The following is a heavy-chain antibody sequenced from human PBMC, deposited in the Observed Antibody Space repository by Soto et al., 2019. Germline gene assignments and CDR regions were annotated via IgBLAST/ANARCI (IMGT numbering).Heavy chain of an antibody. CDR1: GYTFTSYN. J-gene: IGHJ5*02. V-gene: IGHV1-46*01. D-gene: IGHD3-10*01. CDR3: ARAAGRFGELYCFVP. CDR2: INPLGFST. Sequence: QVQLVQSGAEVKKPGASVKVSCKASGYTFTSYNMHWVRQAPGQGLEWVGMINPLGFSTTYAQKFRGRVTMTRDTSTSTVDMELTNLRSEDTAVYYCARAAGRFGELYCFVPWGQGTLVTVSP.